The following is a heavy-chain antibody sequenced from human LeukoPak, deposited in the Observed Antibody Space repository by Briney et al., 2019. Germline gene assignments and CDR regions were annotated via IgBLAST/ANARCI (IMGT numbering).Heavy chain of an antibody. D-gene: IGHD4-23*01. J-gene: IGHJ3*01. V-gene: IGHV4-4*07. Sequence: SETLSLTCTVSVDSFNTYYWTWLRQPAGKGLEWIGRIYASGNTNYNPSLESRVAMSIDTSKNQFSLRLSSVTAADTAIYYCARERRLLRGDAFDVWGLGTRVAVSS. CDR1: VDSFNTYY. CDR3: ARERRLLRGDAFDV. CDR2: IYASGNT.